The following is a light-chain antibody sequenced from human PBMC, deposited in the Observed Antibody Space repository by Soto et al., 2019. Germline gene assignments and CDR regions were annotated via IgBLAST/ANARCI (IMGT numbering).Light chain of an antibody. V-gene: IGKV3-11*01. Sequence: IVLTQPPVTLPLSPGEGATLSCKTIHTIDTILRWYQPASGKVPRLLIYDASLRATGIPGRFTGSESETDFTLTLSRLEPEDVAIYYSQQRGNWPRTRAFGQGTKADIK. CDR1: HTIDTI. CDR3: QQRGNWPRTRA. CDR2: DAS. J-gene: IGKJ1*01.